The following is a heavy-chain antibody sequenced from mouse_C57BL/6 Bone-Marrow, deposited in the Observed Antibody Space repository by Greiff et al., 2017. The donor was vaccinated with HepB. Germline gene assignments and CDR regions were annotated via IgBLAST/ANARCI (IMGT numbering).Heavy chain of an antibody. J-gene: IGHJ1*03. D-gene: IGHD1-1*01. CDR1: GYTFTSYW. CDR3: ARHYYGSRWYFDV. V-gene: IGHV1-64*01. Sequence: VQLQQPGAELVKPGASVKLSCKASGYTFTSYWMHWVKQRPGQGLEWIGMIHPNSGSTNYNEKFKSKATLTVDKSSSTAYMQLSSLTSEDSAVYYCARHYYGSRWYFDVWGTGTTVTVSS. CDR2: IHPNSGST.